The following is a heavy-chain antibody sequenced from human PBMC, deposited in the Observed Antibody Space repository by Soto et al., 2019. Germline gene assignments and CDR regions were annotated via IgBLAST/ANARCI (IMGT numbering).Heavy chain of an antibody. CDR2: VYHTGAT. CDR3: ARGGNRYSNVASGVGGFDF. D-gene: IGHD5-12*01. V-gene: IGHV4-59*01. CDR1: GASISSSY. Sequence: SETLSLTCTVSGASISSSYWSWIRQSPERGLEWIAYVYHTGATNYNPSLRSRVTISLDTSKGQFSLNLTSLTTADTAVYFCARGGNRYSNVASGVGGFDFWGQGSLVTVSS. J-gene: IGHJ4*02.